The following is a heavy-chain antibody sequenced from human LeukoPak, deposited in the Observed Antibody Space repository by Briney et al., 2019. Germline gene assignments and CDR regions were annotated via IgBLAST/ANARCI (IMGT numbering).Heavy chain of an antibody. V-gene: IGHV4-59*01. CDR1: GGSISSYF. CDR3: ASARLGSGLEGAFDI. J-gene: IGHJ3*02. D-gene: IGHD6-25*01. Sequence: SETLSLTCTVSGGSISSYFWSWIRQPPGKGLEWIGYIYYSGSTNYNPSLKSRVTISVDTSKNQFSLKLSSVTAADTAVYYCASARLGSGLEGAFDIWGQGTMVTVSS. CDR2: IYYSGST.